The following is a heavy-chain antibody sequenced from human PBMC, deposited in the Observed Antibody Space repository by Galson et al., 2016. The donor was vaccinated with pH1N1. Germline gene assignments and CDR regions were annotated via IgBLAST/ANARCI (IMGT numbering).Heavy chain of an antibody. Sequence: SLRLSCAASGFTFSSYAMRWVRQAPGKGLEWVSAISGSGGSTYYADSVKGRFTISRDNSKNTLYLKMNSLRAEDTAVYYCAKTLTHDEIYDAFDIWGQGTMVTVSS. V-gene: IGHV3-23*01. J-gene: IGHJ3*02. D-gene: IGHD2/OR15-2a*01. CDR2: ISGSGGST. CDR3: AKTLTHDEIYDAFDI. CDR1: GFTFSSYA.